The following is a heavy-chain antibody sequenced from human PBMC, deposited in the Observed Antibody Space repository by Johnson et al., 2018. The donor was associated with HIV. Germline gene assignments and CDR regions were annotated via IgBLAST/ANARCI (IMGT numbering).Heavy chain of an antibody. CDR1: GFTFSSYW. J-gene: IGHJ3*02. Sequence: VQLVESGGGLVQPGGSLRLSCAASGFTFSSYWMHWVRQAPGKGLVWVSRINSDGSSTSYADSVKGRFTISRDNAKNTLYLQMNSLRAEDTAVYYCARDPFGALDGDAFDIWGQGTMVTVSS. D-gene: IGHD3-10*01. CDR2: INSDGSST. V-gene: IGHV3-74*01. CDR3: ARDPFGALDGDAFDI.